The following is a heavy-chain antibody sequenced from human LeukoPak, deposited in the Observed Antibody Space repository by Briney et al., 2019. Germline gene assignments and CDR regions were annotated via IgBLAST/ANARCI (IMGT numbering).Heavy chain of an antibody. CDR2: IWYDGSNK. D-gene: IGHD1-26*01. J-gene: IGHJ4*02. CDR1: GFTFRSHG. Sequence: GTSLRLSCAASGFTFRSHGMHWVRQAPGKGLEWVAFIWYDGSNKYYTDSVKGRFTISRDNSKNTLYLQMNSLRAEDTAVYYCAGDRATSYFDYWGQGALVTVSS. V-gene: IGHV3-33*01. CDR3: AGDRATSYFDY.